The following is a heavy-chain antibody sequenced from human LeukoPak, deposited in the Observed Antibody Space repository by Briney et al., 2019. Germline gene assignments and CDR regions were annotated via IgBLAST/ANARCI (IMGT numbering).Heavy chain of an antibody. CDR1: GFAFSTYN. J-gene: IGHJ4*02. Sequence: GGSLRLSCAASGFAFSTYNMNWVRQAPGKGLEWVSSISSSSSYIYYADSMKGRFTISRDNAKNSLYLQMNSLRAEDTAVYYFARDKAPYYFDYWGQGPLVTVSS. V-gene: IGHV3-21*01. CDR3: ARDKAPYYFDY. CDR2: ISSSSSYI.